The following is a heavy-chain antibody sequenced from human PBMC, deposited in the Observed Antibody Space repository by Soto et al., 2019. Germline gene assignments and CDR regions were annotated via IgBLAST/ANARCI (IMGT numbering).Heavy chain of an antibody. CDR1: GGTFSSYA. J-gene: IGHJ5*02. V-gene: IGHV1-69*12. CDR3: AKRGHTILGVTNWFDP. D-gene: IGHD3-3*01. Sequence: QVQLVQSGAEVKKPGSSVKVSCKASGGTFSSYAISWVRQAPGQGLEWMGGIIPIFGAANYAQKFQGRVTITADESTSTASVELSSLRSEDTAVYYCAKRGHTILGVTNWFDPGGHGTLVTFAS. CDR2: IIPIFGAA.